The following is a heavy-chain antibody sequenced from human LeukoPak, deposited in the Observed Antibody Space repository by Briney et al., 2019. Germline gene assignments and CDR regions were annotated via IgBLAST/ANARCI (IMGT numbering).Heavy chain of an antibody. Sequence: GGSLRLSCAASGFTFSSYDMHWVRQATGKGLERVSGIGTAGDTYFPGSVKGRFTISRENAKNSLYLQMNSLRAGDTAVYYCARVDASYGGNSDWYFDLWGRGSLVTVSS. CDR3: ARVDASYGGNSDWYFDL. J-gene: IGHJ2*01. V-gene: IGHV3-13*04. CDR2: IGTAGDT. CDR1: GFTFSSYD. D-gene: IGHD4-23*01.